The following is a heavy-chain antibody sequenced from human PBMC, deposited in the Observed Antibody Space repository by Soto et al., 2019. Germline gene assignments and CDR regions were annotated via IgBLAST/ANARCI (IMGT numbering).Heavy chain of an antibody. D-gene: IGHD1-1*01. CDR2: ISGSGGST. CDR3: AKEAGEMATTSGHFDH. J-gene: IGHJ4*02. CDR1: GFTFTTYA. Sequence: EVQLLESGGGLVQPGGSLRLSCAASGFTFTTYAMSWVRQAPGKGLEWVSAISGSGGSTYYADSVKGRFTISRDNSKKPLYLQMNSLSAEDTAVYYCAKEAGEMATTSGHFDHWGQGTLVTVSS. V-gene: IGHV3-23*01.